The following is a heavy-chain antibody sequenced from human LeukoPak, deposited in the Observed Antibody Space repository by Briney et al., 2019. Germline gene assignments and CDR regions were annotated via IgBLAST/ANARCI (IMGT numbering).Heavy chain of an antibody. CDR1: GFTFSSYA. J-gene: IGHJ6*02. Sequence: GGSLSLSCAASGFTFSSYAMSWVRQAPGKGLEWVSAISGSGGSTYYADSVKGRFTISRDKSNSTLYLQMNSLRAEDTAVYYCAKAGVAYSSSSSGMDVWGQGTTVTVSS. CDR2: ISGSGGST. V-gene: IGHV3-23*01. D-gene: IGHD6-13*01. CDR3: AKAGVAYSSSSSGMDV.